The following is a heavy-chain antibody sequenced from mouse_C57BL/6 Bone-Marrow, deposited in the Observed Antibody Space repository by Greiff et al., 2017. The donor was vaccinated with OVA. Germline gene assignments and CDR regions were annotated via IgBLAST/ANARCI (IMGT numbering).Heavy chain of an antibody. J-gene: IGHJ1*03. D-gene: IGHD1-1*01. CDR2: IYPGSGST. CDR1: GYTFTSYW. Sequence: QVQLQQPGAELVKPGASVKMSCKASGYTFTSYWITWVKQRPGQGIEWIGDIYPGSGSTNYHEQIKSKAKLTVDTSSLTSYMQLSILTSENSTVYYCARTTVVYWYFDVWGTGTTVTVSS. CDR3: ARTTVVYWYFDV. V-gene: IGHV1-55*01.